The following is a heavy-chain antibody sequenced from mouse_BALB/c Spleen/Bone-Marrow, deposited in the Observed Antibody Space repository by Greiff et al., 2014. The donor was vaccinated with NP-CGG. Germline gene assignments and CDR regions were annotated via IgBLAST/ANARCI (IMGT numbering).Heavy chain of an antibody. Sequence: EVKLEESGAELVKPGASVKLSCTASGFNIKDTYMHWVKQRPEQGLEWIGRIDPANGNTKYDPKFQGKATITADTSSNTAYLQLSSLTSEDTAVYYCAIYYYGSSGFAYWGQGTQVTVSA. J-gene: IGHJ3*01. CDR2: IDPANGNT. V-gene: IGHV14-3*02. D-gene: IGHD1-1*01. CDR3: AIYYYGSSGFAY. CDR1: GFNIKDTY.